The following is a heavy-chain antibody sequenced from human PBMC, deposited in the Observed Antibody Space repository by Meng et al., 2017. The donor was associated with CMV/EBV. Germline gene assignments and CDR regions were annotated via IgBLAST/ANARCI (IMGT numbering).Heavy chain of an antibody. CDR1: FTFSSYG. CDR3: ARDYVRTAMVTRYYFDY. CDR2: ITSTSAFI. D-gene: IGHD4-23*01. J-gene: IGHJ4*02. Sequence: FTFSSYGMIGVRQAPGKGLEWLSSITSTSAFIYYADSVKGRFTISRDNAKNSLYLQMNSLRAEDTAVYYCARDYVRTAMVTRYYFDYWGQGTLVTVSS. V-gene: IGHV3-21*01.